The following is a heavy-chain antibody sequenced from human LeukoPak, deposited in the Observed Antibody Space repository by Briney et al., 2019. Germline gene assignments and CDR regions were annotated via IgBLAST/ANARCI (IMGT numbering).Heavy chain of an antibody. Sequence: ASVKVSCQASGFTFTSSAMQWVRQARGQRLAWIGWIVVGSGNTNYAQKFQERVTITRDMSTSTAYMELSSLRSEDTAVYYCAAVGRDGYNLDYWGQGTLVTVSS. CDR3: AAVGRDGYNLDY. CDR2: IVVGSGNT. V-gene: IGHV1-58*02. CDR1: GFTFTSSA. J-gene: IGHJ4*02. D-gene: IGHD5-24*01.